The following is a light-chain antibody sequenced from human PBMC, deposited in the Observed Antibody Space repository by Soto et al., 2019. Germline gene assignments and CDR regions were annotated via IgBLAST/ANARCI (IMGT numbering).Light chain of an antibody. CDR3: CSYAGSRTYD. J-gene: IGLJ1*01. CDR1: SSDVGNYNL. Sequence: QSALTQPASVSGSPGQSITISCTGTSSDVGNYNLVSWYQHHPGKAPKLMIYEGSKRPSGVSDRFSGSKSGNTASLTISGLQAEDEADYYCCSYAGSRTYDFGTGTKVTVL. V-gene: IGLV2-23*01. CDR2: EGS.